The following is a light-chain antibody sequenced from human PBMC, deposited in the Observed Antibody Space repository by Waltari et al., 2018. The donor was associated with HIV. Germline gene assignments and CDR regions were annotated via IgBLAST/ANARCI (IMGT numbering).Light chain of an antibody. J-gene: IGKJ2*03. Sequence: DIQMTQSLSSLSASVGDRVTITCQASHYIDNYLSWYQQKPGKAPKLLIYDASNLETGVSSRFSGSGYGTEFSFTISGLQPEDIATYYCQQYENLPYSFGQGTKLEI. CDR3: QQYENLPYS. V-gene: IGKV1-33*01. CDR1: HYIDNY. CDR2: DAS.